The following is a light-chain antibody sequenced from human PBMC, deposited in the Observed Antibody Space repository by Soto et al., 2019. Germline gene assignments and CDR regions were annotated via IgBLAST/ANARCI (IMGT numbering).Light chain of an antibody. J-gene: IGKJ4*01. CDR3: QQYNNWPPLT. V-gene: IGKV3-15*01. Sequence: EIVMTQSPATVSVSPGERATLSCRDSQSISTNVAWYQQKPGQALRLLIYDASTRATGISTRFSGSGSGTEFTLTISSLQSEDFAIYYCQQYNNWPPLTFGGGTKVEI. CDR2: DAS. CDR1: QSISTN.